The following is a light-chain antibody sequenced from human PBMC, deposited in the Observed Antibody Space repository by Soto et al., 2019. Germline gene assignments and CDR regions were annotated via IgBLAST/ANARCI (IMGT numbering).Light chain of an antibody. CDR2: DAS. J-gene: IGKJ1*01. CDR1: QSISSY. V-gene: IGKV1-5*01. Sequence: DIQMTQSPSTLSASVGDRVTITCRASQSISSYLAWYQQKPGKAPKVLIFDASSLESGVPSRFSGSGSGTEFTLSISSPQPDDFATYYCQHYNSYSEAFGQGTKVDI. CDR3: QHYNSYSEA.